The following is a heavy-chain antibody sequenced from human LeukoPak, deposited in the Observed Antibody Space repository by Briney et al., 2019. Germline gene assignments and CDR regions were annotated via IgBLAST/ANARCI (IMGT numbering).Heavy chain of an antibody. CDR2: IRYNGASS. D-gene: IGHD3-22*01. CDR1: GLSFSSHA. CDR3: AKDSQYYYDSSGYYYGPSFDY. V-gene: IGHV3-23*01. J-gene: IGHJ4*02. Sequence: GGSLRLSCAASGLSFSSHAMSWVRQAPGKGLEWVASIRYNGASSFYADSVKGRFTISRDNSKNTLYLQMNSLRAEDTAVYYCAKDSQYYYDSSGYYYGPSFDYWGQGTLVTVSS.